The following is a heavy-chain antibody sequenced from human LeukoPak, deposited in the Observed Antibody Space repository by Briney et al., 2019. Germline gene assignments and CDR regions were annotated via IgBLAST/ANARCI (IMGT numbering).Heavy chain of an antibody. V-gene: IGHV1-3*01. Sequence: GASVKVSCMASGYTFTSYAMHWVRQAPGQRLEWMGWINAGNGNTKYSQKFQGRVTITRDTSASTAYMELSSLRSEDTAVYYCAREVVITLGFHYYYGMDVWGQGTTVTVSS. CDR2: INAGNGNT. CDR1: GYTFTSYA. CDR3: AREVVITLGFHYYYGMDV. D-gene: IGHD3-22*01. J-gene: IGHJ6*02.